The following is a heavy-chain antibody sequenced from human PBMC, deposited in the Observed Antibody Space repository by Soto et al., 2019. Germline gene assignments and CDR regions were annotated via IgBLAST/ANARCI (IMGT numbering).Heavy chain of an antibody. CDR3: ARDLFNITVTTSGYYYYGMDV. D-gene: IGHD4-17*01. CDR2: ISSSSSTI. V-gene: IGHV3-48*02. Sequence: GGSLRLSCAASGFTFSSYSMNWVRQAPGKGLEWVSYISSSSSTIYYADSVKGRFTISRDNAKNSLYLQMNSLRDEDTAVYYCARDLFNITVTTSGYYYYGMDVWGQGTTVTVSS. CDR1: GFTFSSYS. J-gene: IGHJ6*02.